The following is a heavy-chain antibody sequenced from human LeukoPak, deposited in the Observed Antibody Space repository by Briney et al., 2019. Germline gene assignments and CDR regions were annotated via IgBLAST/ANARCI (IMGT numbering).Heavy chain of an antibody. CDR2: ISAYNGNT. J-gene: IGHJ6*03. V-gene: IGHV1-18*04. D-gene: IGHD6-13*01. Sequence: ASVKVSCKASGYTFTGHYIHWVRQAPGQGLEWMGWISAYNGNTNYAQQLQGRVTMTTDTSTSTAYMELRSLRSDDTAVYYCARGDWRSSWPYYMDVWGKGTTITVSS. CDR1: GYTFTGHY. CDR3: ARGDWRSSWPYYMDV.